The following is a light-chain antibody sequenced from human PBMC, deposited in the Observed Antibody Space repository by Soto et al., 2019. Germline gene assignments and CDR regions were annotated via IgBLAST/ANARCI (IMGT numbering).Light chain of an antibody. Sequence: DIQMTQSPSFVSASVGDRVTITCRASQPISNWLAWYQQKPGKAPKLLIYVASALHSGVPSRFSGSGSGTEFTLTISSLQPEDFATYYCQQANSFPITFGQGTRLEMK. CDR2: VAS. CDR3: QQANSFPIT. J-gene: IGKJ5*01. V-gene: IGKV1-12*01. CDR1: QPISNW.